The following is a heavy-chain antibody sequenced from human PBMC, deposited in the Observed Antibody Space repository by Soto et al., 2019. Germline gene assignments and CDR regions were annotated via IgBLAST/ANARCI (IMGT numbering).Heavy chain of an antibody. CDR2: IWYDGSKQ. CDR1: GFTFSSYG. CDR3: ARVSVSYLDW. Sequence: QVQLVESGGGVVQPGRSLRLSCAASGFTFSSYGMHWVRQAPGKGLEWVGVIWYDGSKQYYADSVKGRVTISRDNSKNTLYLQMNSLRVDDTGVYYCARVSVSYLDWWGQGTLVTVSS. V-gene: IGHV3-33*01. J-gene: IGHJ4*02.